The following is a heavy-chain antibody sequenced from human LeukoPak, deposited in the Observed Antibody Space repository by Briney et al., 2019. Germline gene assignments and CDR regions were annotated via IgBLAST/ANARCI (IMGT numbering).Heavy chain of an antibody. V-gene: IGHV3-48*01. CDR2: ISSSSSTI. D-gene: IGHD5-12*01. CDR3: AREETRMDSGYRWSDYYNGMDV. Sequence: GGSLRLSCAASGFTFSTYSMNWVRQAPGKGLEWVSYISSSSSTIYYVDSVKGRFTISRGNAKNSLYLQMNSLRAEDTAVYYCAREETRMDSGYRWSDYYNGMDVWGQGTTVTVSS. J-gene: IGHJ6*02. CDR1: GFTFSTYS.